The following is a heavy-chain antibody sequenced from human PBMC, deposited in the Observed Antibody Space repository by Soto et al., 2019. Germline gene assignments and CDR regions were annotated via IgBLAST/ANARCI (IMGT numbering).Heavy chain of an antibody. CDR3: ARHKPPSYYDFWSGYRTPYYYYYGMDV. V-gene: IGHV5-51*01. Sequence: GESLKISCKGSGYSFTSYWIGWVRQMPGKGLEWMGIIYPGDSDTRYSPSFQGQVTISADKSISTAYLQWSSLKASDTAMYYCARHKPPSYYDFWSGYRTPYYYYYGMDVWGQGTTVTVSS. D-gene: IGHD3-3*01. CDR1: GYSFTSYW. CDR2: IYPGDSDT. J-gene: IGHJ6*02.